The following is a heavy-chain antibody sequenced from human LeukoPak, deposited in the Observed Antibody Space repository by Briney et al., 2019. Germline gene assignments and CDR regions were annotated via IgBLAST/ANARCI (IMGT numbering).Heavy chain of an antibody. CDR2: IKQDGSEK. J-gene: IGHJ3*02. CDR3: ARDSKIDIVVVPAAAGFDAFDI. D-gene: IGHD2-2*01. CDR1: GFTFSSYW. V-gene: IGHV3-7*01. Sequence: GGSLRLSCAASGFTFSSYWMSWVRQAPGKGLEWVANIKQDGSEKYYVDSVKGRFTISRDNAKNSLYLQMNSLRAEDTAVYYCARDSKIDIVVVPAAAGFDAFDIWGQGTMVTVSS.